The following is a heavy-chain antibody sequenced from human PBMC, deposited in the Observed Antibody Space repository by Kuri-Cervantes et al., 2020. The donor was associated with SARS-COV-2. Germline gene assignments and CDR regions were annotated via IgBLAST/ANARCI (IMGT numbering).Heavy chain of an antibody. J-gene: IGHJ3*02. Sequence: ASVKVSCKASGYTFTSYYMHWVRQAPGQGLEWMGGTIPIFGTANYAQKFQGRVTMTRITSISTAYMELSSLRFEDAAVYYCARDIGDWNPDGFDIWGQGTMVTVSS. CDR3: ARDIGDWNPDGFDI. CDR1: GYTFTSYY. CDR2: TIPIFGTA. V-gene: IGHV1-46*01. D-gene: IGHD1-1*01.